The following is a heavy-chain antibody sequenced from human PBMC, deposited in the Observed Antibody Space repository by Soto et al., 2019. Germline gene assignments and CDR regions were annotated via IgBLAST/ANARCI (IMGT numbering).Heavy chain of an antibody. D-gene: IGHD2-2*01. Sequence: GESLKISCKGSGYSFTSYWISWVRQMPGKGLERFGSIDPSDSYTNYSPSFQGHVTISADKSISTAYLQWSSLKASDTAMYYCSRFIVVVPAGRVGYYYGMDVWGQGTTVTVSS. CDR2: IDPSDSYT. J-gene: IGHJ6*02. CDR3: SRFIVVVPAGRVGYYYGMDV. V-gene: IGHV5-10-1*01. CDR1: GYSFTSYW.